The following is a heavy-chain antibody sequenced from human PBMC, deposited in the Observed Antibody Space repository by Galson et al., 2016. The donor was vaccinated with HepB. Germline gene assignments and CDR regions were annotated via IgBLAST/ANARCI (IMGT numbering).Heavy chain of an antibody. CDR1: SGSISSDTW. J-gene: IGHJ4*02. V-gene: IGHV4-4*02. CDR2: ISHGEYT. D-gene: IGHD3-3*01. CDR3: AQNGYYAIEY. Sequence: ETLSLTCTVSSGSISSDTWWSWVRQPPGKGLEWIGEISHGEYTNYNPSLRSLVTISVDKSKNQFSLNLSLVTAADTAIYYCAQNGYYAIEYWGQGTLVTVSS.